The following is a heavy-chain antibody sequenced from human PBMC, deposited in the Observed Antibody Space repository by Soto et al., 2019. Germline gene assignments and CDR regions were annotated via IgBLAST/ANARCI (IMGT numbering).Heavy chain of an antibody. CDR2: INPSSGST. V-gene: IGHV1-46*01. J-gene: IGHJ4*02. CDR3: ARKRDRDFDY. CDR1: GYTFTVYY. Sequence: GASVKVSCKASGYTFTVYYMNWVRQAPGQGLEWMGIINPSSGSTINAQKFHGRVTMTRETSTSTVYMELSSLTSEDTAVYYCARKRDRDFDYWGQGTLVTVSS.